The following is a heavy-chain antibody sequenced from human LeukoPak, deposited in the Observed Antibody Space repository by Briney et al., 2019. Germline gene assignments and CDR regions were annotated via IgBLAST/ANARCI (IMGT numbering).Heavy chain of an antibody. J-gene: IGHJ4*02. Sequence: GRSLRLSCAASGFTFSSYAMHWVRQAPGKGLEWVAVISYDGSNKYYADSVKGRFTVSRDNSKNMLCLQMNSLRVEDTAVYYCVRDADISGYYSYSDYWGQGILVTVSS. CDR2: ISYDGSNK. CDR3: VRDADISGYYSYSDY. CDR1: GFTFSSYA. D-gene: IGHD6-19*01. V-gene: IGHV3-30*04.